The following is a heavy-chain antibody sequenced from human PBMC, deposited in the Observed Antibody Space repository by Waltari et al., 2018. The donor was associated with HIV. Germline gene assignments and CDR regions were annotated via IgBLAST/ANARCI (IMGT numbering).Heavy chain of an antibody. CDR1: GFIFNDYA. V-gene: IGHV3-9*01. Sequence: EVQLVESGGGLVQPGRSLRLSCAASGFIFNDYAMHWVRQAPGRGLEWVSGISWNSKTIGYADSVNGRFTISRDNAKNSLYLQLNSLRVDDTALYYCAKDVRYGDYAGGFDYWGQGILVTVSS. CDR2: ISWNSKTI. D-gene: IGHD4-17*01. CDR3: AKDVRYGDYAGGFDY. J-gene: IGHJ4*02.